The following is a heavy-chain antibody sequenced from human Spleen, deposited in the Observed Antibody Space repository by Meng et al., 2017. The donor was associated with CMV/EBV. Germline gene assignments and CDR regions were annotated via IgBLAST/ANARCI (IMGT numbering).Heavy chain of an antibody. Sequence: GESLKISCAASGLAFRSYWMHWVRQAPGKGLVWVSRINGDGTTTSYADYVKGRFTISRDNAKKSLYLQMNSLRAEDTAIYYCARDYGTLVAEGADYWGQGTLVTVSS. CDR3: ARDYGTLVAEGADY. D-gene: IGHD5-12*01. CDR2: INGDGTTT. J-gene: IGHJ4*02. V-gene: IGHV3-74*01. CDR1: GLAFRSYW.